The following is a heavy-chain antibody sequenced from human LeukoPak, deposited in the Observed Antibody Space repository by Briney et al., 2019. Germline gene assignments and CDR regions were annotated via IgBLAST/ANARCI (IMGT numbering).Heavy chain of an antibody. V-gene: IGHV3-48*01. CDR1: GSTFSRYS. J-gene: IGHJ4*02. D-gene: IGHD6-19*01. CDR2: ISSSRSII. CDR3: AGAGFGSGWYYFGS. Sequence: PGGSLRLSCAASGSTFSRYSMNWVRQAPGKGLEWVSYISSSRSIIEYADSVKGRFTISSDNAKNSLYLQMNSLRAEDTAVYYCAGAGFGSGWYYFGSWGQGTLVTVSS.